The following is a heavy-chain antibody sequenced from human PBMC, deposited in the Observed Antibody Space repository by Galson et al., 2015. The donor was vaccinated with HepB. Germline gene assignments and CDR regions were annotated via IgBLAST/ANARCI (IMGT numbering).Heavy chain of an antibody. V-gene: IGHV3-23*01. CDR3: AKDVIVVVPVALGY. CDR1: GFTFSSYA. Sequence: SLRLSCAASGFTFSSYAMSWVRQAPGKGLEWVSATSGSGGSTYYADFVKGRFTISRDNSKNTLYLQMNSLRAEDTAVYYCAKDVIVVVPVALGYWGQGTLVTVSS. J-gene: IGHJ4*02. CDR2: TSGSGGST. D-gene: IGHD2-2*01.